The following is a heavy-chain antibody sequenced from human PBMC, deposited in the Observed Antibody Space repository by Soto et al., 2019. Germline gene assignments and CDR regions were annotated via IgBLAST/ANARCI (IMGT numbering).Heavy chain of an antibody. D-gene: IGHD4-17*01. CDR2: IRSKANSYAT. V-gene: IGHV3-73*02. CDR1: GFTFSGSA. J-gene: IGHJ4*02. Sequence: EVQLVESGGGLVQPGGSLKLSCAASGFTFSGSAMHWVRQASGKGLEWVGRIRSKANSYATAYAASVKGRFTISRDDSKNTAYLQMNSLKTEDTAVYYCTRQPSPSYGDYPASDYWGQGTLVTVSS. CDR3: TRQPSPSYGDYPASDY.